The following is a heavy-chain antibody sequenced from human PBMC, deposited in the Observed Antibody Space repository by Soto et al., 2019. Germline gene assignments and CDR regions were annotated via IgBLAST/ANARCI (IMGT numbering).Heavy chain of an antibody. J-gene: IGHJ4*02. CDR1: GFTFSNYE. V-gene: IGHV3-64*01. CDR3: AKTASMTIRDGFDH. D-gene: IGHD4-17*01. Sequence: GGSLRLSCAASGFTFSNYEMHWVRQAPGKGLEYVSGISNNGAHTDYAKSVKGRFTISRDNSKNTLYLQMSSLRAEDMALYYCAKTASMTIRDGFDHWGQGTLVTVSS. CDR2: ISNNGAHT.